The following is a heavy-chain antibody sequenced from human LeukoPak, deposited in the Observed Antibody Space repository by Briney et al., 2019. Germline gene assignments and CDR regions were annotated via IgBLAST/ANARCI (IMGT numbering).Heavy chain of an antibody. D-gene: IGHD3-10*01. V-gene: IGHV3-74*01. CDR3: AGAFGSPPDY. J-gene: IGHJ4*02. CDR1: GFTFSRYW. CDR2: TNTDGSST. Sequence: PGGSLRLSCAASGFTFSRYWMHWVRHAPGKGLVWVSRTNTDGSSTSYADSVKGRFTVSRDNAKNTLYLQMNSLRAEDTAVYYCAGAFGSPPDYWGQGTLVTVSS.